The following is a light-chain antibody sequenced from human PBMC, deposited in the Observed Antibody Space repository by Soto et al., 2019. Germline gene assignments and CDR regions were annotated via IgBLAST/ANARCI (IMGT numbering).Light chain of an antibody. CDR2: AAS. CDR3: QQANTFPFT. V-gene: IGKV1-12*01. CDR1: QHISTW. J-gene: IGKJ2*01. Sequence: DIQMTQSPSSVSASIGDRVTITCRASQHISTWLVWYQQKPGKAPQLLIYAASSLQSGVPSRFSGTGSGPDFTLTISSLQTADSATYYCQQANTFPFTFGQGTRLEI.